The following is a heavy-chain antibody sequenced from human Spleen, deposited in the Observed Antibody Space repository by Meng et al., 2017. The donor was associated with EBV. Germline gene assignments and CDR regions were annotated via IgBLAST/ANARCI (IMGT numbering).Heavy chain of an antibody. CDR3: AKGQFFDNNADWFDP. V-gene: IGHV3-23*01. CDR1: GFTFSNYA. Sequence: EVQLLESGGGMVQPGGCLRLSCAASGFTFSNYAMGWVRQAPGKGLEWVSGISGSGVSTYYADSVKGRFTISRDNSKNTLYLQMNSLRAEDTAVYFCAKGQFFDNNADWFDPWGKGTLGTVSS. CDR2: ISGSGVST. D-gene: IGHD2-8*01. J-gene: IGHJ5*02.